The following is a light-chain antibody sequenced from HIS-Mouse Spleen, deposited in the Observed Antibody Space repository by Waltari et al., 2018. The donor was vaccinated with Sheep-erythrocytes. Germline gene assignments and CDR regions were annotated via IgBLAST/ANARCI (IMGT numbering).Light chain of an antibody. CDR3: CSYAGSYNHV. CDR1: SSDVGGYNY. Sequence: QSALTQPRSVSGSPGQSVTISCTGTSSDVGGYNYVSWYQQHPGKAPKLMIYDVSKRPSGGPARFSGSKSGNTAYLTISGLQAEDEADYYCCSYAGSYNHVFATGTKVTVL. CDR2: DVS. V-gene: IGLV2-11*01. J-gene: IGLJ1*01.